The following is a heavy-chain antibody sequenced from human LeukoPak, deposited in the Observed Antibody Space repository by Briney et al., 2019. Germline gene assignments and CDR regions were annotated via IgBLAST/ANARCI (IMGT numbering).Heavy chain of an antibody. Sequence: GGSLRLSCAVSGFSVTNNYMSWVRQAPGKGLEWVSYISSSGSTIYYADSVKGRFTISRDNAKNSLYLQMNSLRAEDTAVYYCARQNSMVYCSGGSCPFDYWGQGTLVTVSS. CDR2: ISSSGSTI. D-gene: IGHD2-15*01. J-gene: IGHJ4*02. CDR1: GFSVTNNY. CDR3: ARQNSMVYCSGGSCPFDY. V-gene: IGHV3-11*04.